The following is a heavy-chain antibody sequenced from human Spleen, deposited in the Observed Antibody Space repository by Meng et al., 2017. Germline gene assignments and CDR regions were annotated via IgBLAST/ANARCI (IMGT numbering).Heavy chain of an antibody. J-gene: IGHJ4*02. CDR3: ARRPRGYGDYVEYLDN. CDR1: EYTFTDYY. V-gene: IGHV1-69-2*01. D-gene: IGHD4-17*01. CDR2: VDPEDGET. Sequence: EVQLVQPGAEVKNLGATVKISCKVSEYTFTDYYIHWVQPAPGKGLEWMGLVDPEDGETIYAEKFQGRVTITADTSTDTAYMELSSLRSDDTAVYYCARRPRGYGDYVEYLDNWGQGTLVTVSS.